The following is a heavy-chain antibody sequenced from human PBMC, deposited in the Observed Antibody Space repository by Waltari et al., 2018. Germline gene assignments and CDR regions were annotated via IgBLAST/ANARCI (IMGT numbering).Heavy chain of an antibody. V-gene: IGHV4-4*07. CDR2: IYTSGST. CDR3: ARDLSSSGYYYYFDY. J-gene: IGHJ4*02. CDR1: GCSISSYY. D-gene: IGHD3-22*01. Sequence: QVQLQESGPGLVKPSETLSLTCTVSGCSISSYYWSWIRQPAGKGLEWIGRIYTSGSTNYNPYLKSRVTMSVDTSKNQFSLKLSSVTAADTAVYYCARDLSSSGYYYYFDYWGQGTLVTVSS.